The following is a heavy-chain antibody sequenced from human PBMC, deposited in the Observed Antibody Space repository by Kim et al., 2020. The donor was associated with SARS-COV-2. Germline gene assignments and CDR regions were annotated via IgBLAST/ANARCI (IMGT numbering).Heavy chain of an antibody. CDR2: IYQTGSA. D-gene: IGHD2-21*01. CDR3: AREENHSLSYYLDV. Sequence: SETLSLTCSVSRGAISRAGYSWSWIRQSPGKGLEWIAYIYQTGSAYYNPTFQSRATISVDRSKDQFSLELRSVTAADTAVYFCAREENHSLSYYLDVWSKGTMVTVSS. CDR1: RGAISRAGYS. V-gene: IGHV4-30-2*06. J-gene: IGHJ6*03.